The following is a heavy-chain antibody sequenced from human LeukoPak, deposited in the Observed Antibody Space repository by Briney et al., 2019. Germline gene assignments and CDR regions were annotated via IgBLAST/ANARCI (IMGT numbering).Heavy chain of an antibody. CDR1: GGSISGGGYS. J-gene: IGHJ5*02. V-gene: IGHV4-30-2*01. CDR3: AREGGTWFDT. Sequence: SETLSLTCGISGGSISGGGYSWSWIRQPPGKGLEWLGNIYESGKTDYNPSLESRLTMSIDIPKNHFSLNLNSVTAADTAVYYCAREGGTWFDTWGQGTLVTVSS. CDR2: IYESGKT. D-gene: IGHD2-15*01.